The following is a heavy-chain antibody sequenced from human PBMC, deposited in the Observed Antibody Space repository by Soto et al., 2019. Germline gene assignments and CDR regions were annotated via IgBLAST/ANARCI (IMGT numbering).Heavy chain of an antibody. Sequence: SVKVSCKASGFTFTSSAVQWVRQARGQRLEWIGWIVVGSGNTNYAQKFQERVTITRDMSTSTAYMELSSLRSEDTAVYYCAADPTYYYDSSGYPTWDYWGQGTLVTVSS. V-gene: IGHV1-58*01. CDR2: IVVGSGNT. D-gene: IGHD3-22*01. CDR3: AADPTYYYDSSGYPTWDY. CDR1: GFTFTSSA. J-gene: IGHJ4*02.